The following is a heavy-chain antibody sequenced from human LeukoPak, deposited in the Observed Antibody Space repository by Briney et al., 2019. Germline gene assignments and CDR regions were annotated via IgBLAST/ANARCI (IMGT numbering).Heavy chain of an antibody. J-gene: IGHJ4*02. CDR2: ISSNGGST. CDR1: GFTFSSYA. Sequence: GGSLRLSCAASGFTFSSYAMHWVRQAPGKGLEYVSAISSNGGSTYYANSVKGRFTISRDNSKNTLYLQMGSLRAEDMAVYYCARRNGIYGDYDYWGQGTLVTVSS. CDR3: ARRNGIYGDYDY. V-gene: IGHV3-64*01. D-gene: IGHD4-17*01.